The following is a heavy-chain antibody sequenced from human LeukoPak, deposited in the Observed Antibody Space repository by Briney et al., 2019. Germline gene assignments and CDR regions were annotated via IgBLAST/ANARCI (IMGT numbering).Heavy chain of an antibody. D-gene: IGHD4-11*01. J-gene: IGHJ2*01. CDR3: AGYGNYWDWYFDL. Sequence: SETLSLTCTVSGGSIGSYYWSWIRQPPGKGLEWIGYIHYSGSTNHNPSLKSRVTISIDTSKNQISLRLTSVTAADTAVYYCAGYGNYWDWYFDLWGRGTLVTVST. V-gene: IGHV4-59*01. CDR2: IHYSGST. CDR1: GGSIGSYY.